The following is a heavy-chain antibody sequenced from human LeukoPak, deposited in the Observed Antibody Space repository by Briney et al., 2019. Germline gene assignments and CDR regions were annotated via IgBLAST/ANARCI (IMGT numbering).Heavy chain of an antibody. CDR1: RFIFSEYG. V-gene: IGHV3-30*03. Sequence: GGSLRLSCAASRFIFSEYGMHWVRQAPGKGLEWVAHISYDGTNKYYSKSVLGRFTISRDNSKSTLYLEMNSLRAEDTAVYYCARDLVSGYSSSWLYGFYGMDVWGQGTTVTVSS. J-gene: IGHJ6*02. CDR3: ARDLVSGYSSSWLYGFYGMDV. D-gene: IGHD6-13*01. CDR2: ISYDGTNK.